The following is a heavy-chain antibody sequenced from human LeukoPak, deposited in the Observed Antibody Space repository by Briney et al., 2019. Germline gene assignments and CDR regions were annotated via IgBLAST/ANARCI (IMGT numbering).Heavy chain of an antibody. CDR2: IYSGGVT. CDR1: GFTVSSNY. D-gene: IGHD6-19*01. CDR3: ARAPSGWSDYWYFDL. J-gene: IGHJ2*01. V-gene: IGHV3-53*01. Sequence: PGGSLRLSCAASGFTVSSNYMSWVRQAPGKGLEWVSLIYSGGVTYYADSVKGRFIISRDNSKNMLFLQMNSLRAEDTAVYYCARAPSGWSDYWYFDLWGRGTLVTVSS.